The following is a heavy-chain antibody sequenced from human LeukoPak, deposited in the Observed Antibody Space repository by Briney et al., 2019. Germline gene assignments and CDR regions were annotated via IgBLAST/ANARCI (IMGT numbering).Heavy chain of an antibody. D-gene: IGHD4-17*01. CDR3: AREHYDPYYYGMDV. CDR2: IGRSGYGT. Sequence: GGSLRLSCAASGFTFSNYAMSWVRQAPGKGLEWVSTIGRSGYGTYYTDSVEGRFTIPSDSSKNTVYLQMNSLSAEDTAVYYCAREHYDPYYYGMDVWGQGTTVTVSS. CDR1: GFTFSNYA. V-gene: IGHV3-23*01. J-gene: IGHJ6*02.